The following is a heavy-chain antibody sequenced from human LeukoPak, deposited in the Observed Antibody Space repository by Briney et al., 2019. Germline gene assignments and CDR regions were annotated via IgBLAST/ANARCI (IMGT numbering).Heavy chain of an antibody. CDR3: ARDGLWFGELLRTHYYYMDV. Sequence: PGGSLRLSCAASGFTFSSYDMHWVRQATGKGLEWVSAIGTAGDTYYPGSVKGRFTISRENAKNSLYLQMNSLRAGDTAVYYCARDGLWFGELLRTHYYYMDVWGKGTTVTVSS. J-gene: IGHJ6*03. V-gene: IGHV3-13*01. CDR1: GFTFSSYD. CDR2: IGTAGDT. D-gene: IGHD3-10*01.